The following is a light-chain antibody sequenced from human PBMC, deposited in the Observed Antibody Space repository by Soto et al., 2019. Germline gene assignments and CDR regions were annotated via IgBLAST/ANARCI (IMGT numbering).Light chain of an antibody. CDR3: CSYAGSSTLVV. J-gene: IGLJ2*01. CDR1: SSDVGSYNL. Sequence: QSALTQPASVSGSPGQSITIACTGTSSDVGSYNLVSWYQQHPGKAPKLMIYEGSKRPSGVSNRFSGSKSGNTASLTISGLQAEDEAYYYCCSYAGSSTLVVFGGGTQLTVL. CDR2: EGS. V-gene: IGLV2-23*01.